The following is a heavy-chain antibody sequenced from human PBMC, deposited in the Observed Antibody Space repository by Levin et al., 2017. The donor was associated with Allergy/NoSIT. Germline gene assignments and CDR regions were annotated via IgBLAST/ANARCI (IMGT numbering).Heavy chain of an antibody. V-gene: IGHV3-53*01. J-gene: IGHJ6*02. Sequence: SCEASGFNVNYNYMSWVRQAPGKGLEWVSVIYGDGTTYYAESVKGRFTISRDIVKNTLSLQMTSLRADDTALYYCARKSDSATIKYYYGMDVWGQGTTVIVSS. CDR3: ARKSDSATIKYYYGMDV. CDR2: IYGDGTT. CDR1: GFNVNYNY. D-gene: IGHD5-12*01.